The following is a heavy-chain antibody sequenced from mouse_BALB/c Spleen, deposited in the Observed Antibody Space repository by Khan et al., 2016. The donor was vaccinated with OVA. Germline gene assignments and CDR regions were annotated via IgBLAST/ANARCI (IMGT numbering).Heavy chain of an antibody. CDR3: ATSDYYGYYFDY. D-gene: IGHD1-1*01. CDR1: GFTFSSYG. CDR2: ISGDSSNI. J-gene: IGHJ2*01. V-gene: IGHV5-17*02. Sequence: EVELVESGGGLVQPGGSRKLSCAASGFTFSSYGMHWVRQAPEKGLEWVAYISGDSSNIYYTDTVKGRFTISRDNPKNTLSLQMTSLMSEDTAMYYCATSDYYGYYFDYWGPGTTLTVSS.